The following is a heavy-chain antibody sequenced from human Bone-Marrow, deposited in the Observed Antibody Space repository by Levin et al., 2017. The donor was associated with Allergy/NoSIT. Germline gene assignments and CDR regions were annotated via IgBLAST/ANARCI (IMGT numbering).Heavy chain of an antibody. CDR2: ISGSGGST. J-gene: IGHJ4*02. CDR1: GFTFSSYA. Sequence: LSLTCAASGFTFSSYAMSWVRQAPGKGLEWVSAISGSGGSTYYADSVKGRFTISRDNSKNTLYLQMNSLRAEDTAVYYCAKYGSSQTYFDYWGQGTLVTVSS. D-gene: IGHD6-6*01. CDR3: AKYGSSQTYFDY. V-gene: IGHV3-23*01.